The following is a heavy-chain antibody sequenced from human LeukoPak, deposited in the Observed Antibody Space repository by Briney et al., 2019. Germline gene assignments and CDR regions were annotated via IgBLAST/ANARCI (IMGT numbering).Heavy chain of an antibody. CDR2: IYYSGST. J-gene: IGHJ4*02. V-gene: IGHV4-39*01. CDR1: GGSISSSNFY. D-gene: IGHD3-10*01. Sequence: PSETLSLTCTVSGGSISSSNFYWGWIRQPPGKGLEWIGSIYYSGSTYYNPSLKSRVTISVDTSKNQFSLKLSSVTAADTAVYYCATGDLWFGAKPGLGYFDYWGQGTLVTVSS. CDR3: ATGDLWFGAKPGLGYFDY.